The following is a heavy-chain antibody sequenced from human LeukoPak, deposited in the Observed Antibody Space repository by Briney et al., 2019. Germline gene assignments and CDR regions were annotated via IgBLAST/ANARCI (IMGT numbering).Heavy chain of an antibody. V-gene: IGHV3-53*01. CDR1: GFTVGSNY. CDR2: IYSGGST. Sequence: LAGGSLRLSCAASGFTVGSNYMSWVRQAPGKGLEWVSVIYSGGSTYYADSVKGRFTISRDNSKNTLYLQMNSLRAEDTAVYYCARTVTRGWYFDLWGRGTLVTVSS. D-gene: IGHD4-17*01. CDR3: ARTVTRGWYFDL. J-gene: IGHJ2*01.